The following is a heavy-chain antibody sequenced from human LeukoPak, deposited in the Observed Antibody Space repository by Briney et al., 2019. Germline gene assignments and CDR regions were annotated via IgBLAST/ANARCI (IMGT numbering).Heavy chain of an antibody. Sequence: PGGSLRLSCAASGFAFSSYAMHWVRQAPGKGLEWVAVISYDGSNKYYADSVKGRFTISRGNSKNTLYLQMNSLRAEDTAVYYCARDGLITIFDYWGQGTLVTVSS. CDR1: GFAFSSYA. D-gene: IGHD3-16*01. J-gene: IGHJ4*02. CDR3: ARDGLITIFDY. V-gene: IGHV3-30-3*01. CDR2: ISYDGSNK.